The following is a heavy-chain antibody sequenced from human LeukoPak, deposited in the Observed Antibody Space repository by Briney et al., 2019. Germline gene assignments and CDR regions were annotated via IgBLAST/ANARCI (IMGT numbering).Heavy chain of an antibody. D-gene: IGHD5-18*01. V-gene: IGHV4-39*07. Sequence: SETLSLTCTVSGGSISSSSYYWGWIRQPPGKGLEWIGSIYYGGSTYYNPSLKSRVTISVDTSKNQFSLKLSSVTAADTAVYYCASGLDTAIYYYYGMDVWGQGTTVTVSS. CDR1: GGSISSSSYY. CDR2: IYYGGST. CDR3: ASGLDTAIYYYYGMDV. J-gene: IGHJ6*02.